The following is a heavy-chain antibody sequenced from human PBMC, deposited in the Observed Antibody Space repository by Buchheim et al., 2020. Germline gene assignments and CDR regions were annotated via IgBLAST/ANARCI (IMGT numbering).Heavy chain of an antibody. D-gene: IGHD3-16*01. J-gene: IGHJ4*02. Sequence: EVQLMESGGGLVQPGGSLRLSCAASGFTFNTYAMNWIRQTPGKGLEWLSYISSSSLIYYADSVKGRFTISRDNAKDSLYLQMSSLRAEDTAMYYCARDWGAGYSDYWGQGTL. CDR2: ISSSSLI. CDR1: GFTFNTYA. V-gene: IGHV3-48*01. CDR3: ARDWGAGYSDY.